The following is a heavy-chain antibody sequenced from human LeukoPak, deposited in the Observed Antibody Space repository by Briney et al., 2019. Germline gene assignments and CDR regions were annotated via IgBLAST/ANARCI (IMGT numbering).Heavy chain of an antibody. Sequence: ASVKVSCKASGYTFTSYYMHWVRQAPGQGLEWMGIINPSGGSTSYAQKFQGRVTMTRDTSTSTVYMELSSLRSEDTAVYYCARDPVFYRQQLENFDYWRQGTLVTASS. CDR3: ARDPVFYRQQLENFDY. V-gene: IGHV1-46*01. J-gene: IGHJ4*02. D-gene: IGHD6-13*01. CDR2: INPSGGST. CDR1: GYTFTSYY.